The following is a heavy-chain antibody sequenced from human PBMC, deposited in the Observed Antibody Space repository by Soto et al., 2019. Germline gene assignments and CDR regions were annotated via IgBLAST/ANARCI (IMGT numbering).Heavy chain of an antibody. J-gene: IGHJ6*02. CDR2: MWFDGTNK. Sequence: QVQLVESGGGVVQPGRSLRLSCEASGFSVNTYDIHWVRQAPGRGLEWLAVMWFDGTNKYYEDSVKGRFSMSRDISKNTVFVQMNSLRGDDTAVYVFASGPNRVRSVSRTRTGYSSSGFVAWGQGTTVTVSS. D-gene: IGHD2-15*01. V-gene: IGHV3-33*01. CDR1: GFSVNTYD. CDR3: ASGPNRVRSVSRTRTGYSSSGFVA.